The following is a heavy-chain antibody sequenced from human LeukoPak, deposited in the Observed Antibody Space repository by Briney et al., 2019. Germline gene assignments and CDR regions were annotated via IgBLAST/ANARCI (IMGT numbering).Heavy chain of an antibody. CDR3: AKMRYYDSSAYYFDY. J-gene: IGHJ4*02. Sequence: GSLRLSCAASGFTFSSYAMSWVRQAPGKGLEWVSAIRGSGDNTYYADSVKGRFTISRDNSKNTLYLQMSSLRAEDTAVYYCAKMRYYDSSAYYFDYWGQGTLVTVSS. CDR1: GFTFSSYA. CDR2: IRGSGDNT. D-gene: IGHD3-22*01. V-gene: IGHV3-23*01.